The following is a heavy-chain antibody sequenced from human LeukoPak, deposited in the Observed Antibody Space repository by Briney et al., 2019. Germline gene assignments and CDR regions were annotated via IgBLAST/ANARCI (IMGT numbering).Heavy chain of an antibody. CDR2: INPNTGNT. CDR3: ARAYQRLGGLSFPDQ. Sequence: ASVKVSCKASGYTFTSYAMNWVRQAPGQGLEWMGWINPNTGNTTYAQCLTGRFFFSLDTSASTTYLQISSLKAEGTAVYYCARAYQRLGGLSFPDQWGQGTLVSVSS. J-gene: IGHJ5*02. CDR1: GYTFTSYA. V-gene: IGHV7-4-1*02. D-gene: IGHD3-16*02.